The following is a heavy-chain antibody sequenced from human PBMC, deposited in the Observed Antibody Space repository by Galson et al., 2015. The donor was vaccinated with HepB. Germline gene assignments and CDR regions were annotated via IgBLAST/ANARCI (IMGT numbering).Heavy chain of an antibody. CDR2: ISGSGGST. CDR3: AKHRGVAATGGGFDY. V-gene: IGHV3-23*01. J-gene: IGHJ4*02. CDR1: GFTFSSYA. D-gene: IGHD2-15*01. Sequence: SLRLSCAASGFTFSSYAMSWVRQAPGKGLEWVSAISGSGGSTYYADSVEGRFTISRDNSKNTLYLQMNSLRAEDTAVYYCAKHRGVAATGGGFDYWGQGTLVTVSS.